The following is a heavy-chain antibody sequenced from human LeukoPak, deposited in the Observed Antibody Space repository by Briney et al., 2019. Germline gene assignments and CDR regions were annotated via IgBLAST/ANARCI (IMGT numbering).Heavy chain of an antibody. D-gene: IGHD3-10*01. Sequence: GASVKVSCKASGYTFSSFYLHWVRQAPGQGLEWMGRITPNTGDTTYAPKFQDRLIMTRDRSTSTVYMELRSLRSEDTAVYYCARSRNYYRVYFDNWGQGTLVPVSS. CDR2: ITPNTGDT. CDR1: GYTFSSFY. J-gene: IGHJ4*02. CDR3: ARSRNYYRVYFDN. V-gene: IGHV1-46*01.